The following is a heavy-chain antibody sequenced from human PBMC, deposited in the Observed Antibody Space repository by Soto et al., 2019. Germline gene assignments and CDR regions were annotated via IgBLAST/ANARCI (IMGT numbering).Heavy chain of an antibody. CDR1: GFTFSAYD. CDR2: IGAADDP. Sequence: PGESLKISCAASGFTFSAYDMHWVRQTTGKGLDWVSAIGAADDPYYLGSVKGRFTISRENAKNSLYLQMNSLRAEDTAVYYCARAYSGRLPRRADYYFAMDVWGQGTTVTVSS. J-gene: IGHJ6*02. V-gene: IGHV3-13*05. D-gene: IGHD2-15*01. CDR3: ARAYSGRLPRRADYYFAMDV.